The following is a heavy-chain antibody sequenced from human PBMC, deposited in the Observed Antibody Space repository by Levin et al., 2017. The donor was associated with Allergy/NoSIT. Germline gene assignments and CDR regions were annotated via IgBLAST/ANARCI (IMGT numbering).Heavy chain of an antibody. CDR3: AKDAIRGSDQPYYFVY. Sequence: GESLKISCAASGFTFNNYAMSWVRQAPGKGLEWVSAIINSGVGTYYADSVKGRFTISRDNSKNTMYLQMNSLRAEDTAVYFCAKDAIRGSDQPYYFVYWGQGTLVTASS. D-gene: IGHD6-19*01. J-gene: IGHJ4*02. CDR1: GFTFNNYA. V-gene: IGHV3-23*01. CDR2: IINSGVGT.